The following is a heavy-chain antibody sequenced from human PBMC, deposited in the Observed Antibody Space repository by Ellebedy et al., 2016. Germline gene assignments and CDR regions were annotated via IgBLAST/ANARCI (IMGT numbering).Heavy chain of an antibody. D-gene: IGHD6-19*01. CDR2: IYHSGST. V-gene: IGHV4-30-2*01. CDR3: ARGGWYSSGWYRIYY. CDR1: GGSISSGGYS. J-gene: IGHJ4*02. Sequence: SETLSLTCAVSGGSISSGGYSWSWIRQPPGKGLEWIGYIYHSGSTYYNPSLKSRVTISVDTSKNQFSLKLSSVTAADTAVYYCARGGWYSSGWYRIYYWGQGTLVTVSS.